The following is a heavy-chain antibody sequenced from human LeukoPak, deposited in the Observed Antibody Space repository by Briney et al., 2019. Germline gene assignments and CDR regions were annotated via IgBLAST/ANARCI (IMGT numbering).Heavy chain of an antibody. J-gene: IGHJ4*02. CDR1: GGSISSGDYY. Sequence: MSSETLSLTCTVSGGSISSGDYYWSWIRQPPGKGLEWIGYIYYSGSTYYNPSLKSRVTITLDTSKNQFSLTLNSVTAADTAVYYCATEDVVVPTAAQRPIDFWGQGKLVAVSS. D-gene: IGHD2-2*01. CDR3: ATEDVVVPTAAQRPIDF. CDR2: IYYSGST. V-gene: IGHV4-30-4*08.